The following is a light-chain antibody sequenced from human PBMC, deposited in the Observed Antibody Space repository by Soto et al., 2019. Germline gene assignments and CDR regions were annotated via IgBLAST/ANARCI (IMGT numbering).Light chain of an antibody. Sequence: EIVIKPSPAPLSVSPVETAALSRRASQSVSSRYLAWYQQKSGQAPRLLIYATSSRATDIPDRFIGYGSGTDFTLTISGLEPEDSAVYYCQQYGSSLSTFGQGPRWIS. CDR3: QQYGSSLST. CDR1: QSVSSRY. V-gene: IGKV3-20*01. J-gene: IGKJ1*01. CDR2: ATS.